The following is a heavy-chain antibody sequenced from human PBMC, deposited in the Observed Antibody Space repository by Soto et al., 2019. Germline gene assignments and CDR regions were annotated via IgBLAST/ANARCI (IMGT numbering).Heavy chain of an antibody. J-gene: IGHJ2*01. V-gene: IGHV1-2*02. CDR2: INPNSGGT. CDR3: ARVCLFQAEDGIRYCSTVSAFLLNRSPDL. D-gene: IGHD6-13*01. Sequence: GHGLEWMGWINPNSGGTGYAEKFQGRVTMTRDTSISTAYMELNRLNSDDTAVYYCARVCLFQAEDGIRYCSTVSAFLLNRSPDL.